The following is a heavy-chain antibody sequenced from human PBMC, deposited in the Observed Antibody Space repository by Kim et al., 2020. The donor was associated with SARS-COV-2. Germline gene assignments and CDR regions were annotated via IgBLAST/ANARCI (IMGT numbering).Heavy chain of an antibody. D-gene: IGHD2-15*01. Sequence: GGSLRLSCAGSGFTFASYTIVWVRQAPGKGLEWVSSISSTGFLIHFADSLEGRFGISRDNGKKSAYLEMSSLRVEDTALYYCARDPEIADGGTGNFDLWGQGTLVSVSS. CDR3: ARDPEIADGGTGNFDL. J-gene: IGHJ4*02. CDR1: GFTFASYT. V-gene: IGHV3-21*01. CDR2: ISSTGFLI.